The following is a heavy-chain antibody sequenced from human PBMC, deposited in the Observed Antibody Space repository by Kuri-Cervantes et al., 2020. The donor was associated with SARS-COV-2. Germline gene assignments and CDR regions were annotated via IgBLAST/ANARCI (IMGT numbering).Heavy chain of an antibody. CDR3: ARVWNIVVVPAAIPYYYYMDV. J-gene: IGHJ6*03. Sequence: GESLKISCAASGCTFSSYAMHWVRQAPGKGLEWVAVISYDGSNKYYADSVKGRFTISRDNSKNTLYLQMNSLRAEDTAVYYCARVWNIVVVPAAIPYYYYMDVWGKGTTVTVSS. V-gene: IGHV3-30*04. D-gene: IGHD2-2*02. CDR2: ISYDGSNK. CDR1: GCTFSSYA.